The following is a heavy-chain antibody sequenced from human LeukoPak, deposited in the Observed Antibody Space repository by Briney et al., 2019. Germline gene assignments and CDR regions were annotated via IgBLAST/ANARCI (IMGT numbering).Heavy chain of an antibody. CDR1: GFTFSDYY. D-gene: IGHD6-13*01. CDR2: ISSSGSTI. CDR3: AVTDIAAAGTFDY. V-gene: IGHV3-11*04. J-gene: IGHJ4*02. Sequence: GGSLRLSCAASGFTFSDYYMSWIRQAPGKGLEWVSYISSSGSTIYYADSVKGRFTISRDNAKNSLYLQMNSLRAEDTAVYYCAVTDIAAAGTFDYWGQGTLVTVSS.